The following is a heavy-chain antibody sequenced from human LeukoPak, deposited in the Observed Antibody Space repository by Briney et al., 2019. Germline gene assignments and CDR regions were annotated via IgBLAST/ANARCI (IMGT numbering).Heavy chain of an antibody. CDR3: GSVFDY. CDR2: INSEGTTT. V-gene: IGHV3-74*01. Sequence: KGLVWVSRINSEGTTTSYADSVKGRFTIFRDTAKNTLYLQMNSLRADDTAVYYCGSVFDYWGQGALVTVSS. J-gene: IGHJ4*02.